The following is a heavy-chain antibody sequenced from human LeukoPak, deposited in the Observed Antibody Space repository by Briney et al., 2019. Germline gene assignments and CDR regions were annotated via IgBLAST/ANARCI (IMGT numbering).Heavy chain of an antibody. Sequence: GGSLRLSCAASGFTLSTYAMHWARQAPGRGLGWVAVISYDSSNYYYADSVKGRFTISRDNSKNTLYLQMNSLRAEDTAVYYCAKDRGRMGMGAFDYWGQGTLVTVSS. V-gene: IGHV3-30-3*01. CDR1: GFTLSTYA. D-gene: IGHD3-10*01. CDR3: AKDRGRMGMGAFDY. CDR2: ISYDSSNY. J-gene: IGHJ4*02.